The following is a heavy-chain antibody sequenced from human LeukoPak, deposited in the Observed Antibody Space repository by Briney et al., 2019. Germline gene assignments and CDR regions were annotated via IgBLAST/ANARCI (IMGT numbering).Heavy chain of an antibody. Sequence: GASVKVSCKASGYTFTSYDINWVRQATGQGLEWMGWMNPNSGNTGYAQKFQGRVTMTRNTSISTAYMELSSLRSEDTAVYYCARGLRYHYGSGTYWYFDYWGQGTLVTVSS. D-gene: IGHD3-10*01. V-gene: IGHV1-8*01. CDR3: ARGLRYHYGSGTYWYFDY. CDR1: GYTFTSYD. CDR2: MNPNSGNT. J-gene: IGHJ4*02.